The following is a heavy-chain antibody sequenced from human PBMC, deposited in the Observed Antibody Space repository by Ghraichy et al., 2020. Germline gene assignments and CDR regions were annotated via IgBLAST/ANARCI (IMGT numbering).Heavy chain of an antibody. CDR2: FYTGGST. CDR3: ARQPMYSGSFDY. J-gene: IGHJ4*02. Sequence: SETLSLTCSVSGGSIRSSSDYWGWIRQPPGKGLEWIGSFYTGGSTYYNPSLKSRVIISVLTSKNQFSLELISVTAADTAVYYCARQPMYSGSFDYWGQGTLVTVSS. CDR1: GGSIRSSSDY. D-gene: IGHD1-26*01. V-gene: IGHV4-39*01.